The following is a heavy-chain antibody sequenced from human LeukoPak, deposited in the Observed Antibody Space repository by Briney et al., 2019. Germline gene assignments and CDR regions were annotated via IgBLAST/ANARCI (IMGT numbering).Heavy chain of an antibody. CDR3: ARDRGELRYFDWLLSPDFDY. CDR1: GFTFSSYG. V-gene: IGHV3-30*03. J-gene: IGHJ4*02. CDR2: ISYDGSNK. Sequence: GGSLRLSCAASGFTFSSYGMHWVRQAPGKGLEWVAVISYDGSNKYYADSVKGRFTISRDNSKNTLYLQMNSLRAEDTAVYYCARDRGELRYFDWLLSPDFDYWGQGTLVTVSS. D-gene: IGHD3-9*01.